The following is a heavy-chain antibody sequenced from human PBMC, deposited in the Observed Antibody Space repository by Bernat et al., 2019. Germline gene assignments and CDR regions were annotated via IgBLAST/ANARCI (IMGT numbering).Heavy chain of an antibody. CDR2: IYYSGST. J-gene: IGHJ4*02. Sequence: QVQLQESGPGLVKPSQTLSLTCTVSGGSISSGCYYCSWIRQHPGKGLEWIGYIYYSGSTYYNPSLKSRVTISGDTSKNQFSLKLSSVTAADTAVYYCAREANWGYLLDYWGQGTLVTVSS. CDR1: GGSISSGCYY. V-gene: IGHV4-31*03. CDR3: AREANWGYLLDY. D-gene: IGHD7-27*01.